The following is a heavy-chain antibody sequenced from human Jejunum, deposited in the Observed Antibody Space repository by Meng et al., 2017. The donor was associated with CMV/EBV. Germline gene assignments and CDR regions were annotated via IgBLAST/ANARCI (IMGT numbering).Heavy chain of an antibody. D-gene: IGHD4-11*01. Sequence: SGFSFSTNYMSWVRQAPGKGLEWVSFIRGDDSTSYTDSVQGRFTISRDNSKNSVYLQMNSLRAEDTAVYYCARACRQVSNCYLDSWGQGIQVTVSS. J-gene: IGHJ4*02. V-gene: IGHV3-53*01. CDR2: IRGDDST. CDR3: ARACRQVSNCYLDS. CDR1: GFSFSTNY.